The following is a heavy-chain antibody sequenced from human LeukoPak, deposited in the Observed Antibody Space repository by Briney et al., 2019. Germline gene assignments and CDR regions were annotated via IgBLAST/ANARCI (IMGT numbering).Heavy chain of an antibody. CDR2: VKEDGSEE. V-gene: IGHV3-7*01. Sequence: GGSLRLSCVASGFTFSSYWMTWVRQAPGRGLEYMAKVKEDGSEEYYADSVKGRFTISRDNSKNTLYLQMNSLRAEDTAVYYCAKDLSAYYYDSSGSPGWFDYWGQGTLATVSS. CDR3: AKDLSAYYYDSSGSPGWFDY. J-gene: IGHJ4*02. D-gene: IGHD3-22*01. CDR1: GFTFSSYW.